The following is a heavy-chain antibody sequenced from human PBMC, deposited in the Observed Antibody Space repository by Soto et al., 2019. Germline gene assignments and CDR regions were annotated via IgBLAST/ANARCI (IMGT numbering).Heavy chain of an antibody. CDR2: IYYSGST. Sequence: SETLSLTCTVSGGSISSNSYYWGWIRQPPGKGLEWIGSIYYSGSTYYNPSLKSRVTISVDTSKNQFSLKLSSVTAADTAVYYCARGSNYDFWSGYGAGYYYYGMDVWGQGTTVTVSS. CDR3: ARGSNYDFWSGYGAGYYYYGMDV. V-gene: IGHV4-39*01. J-gene: IGHJ6*02. D-gene: IGHD3-3*01. CDR1: GGSISSNSYY.